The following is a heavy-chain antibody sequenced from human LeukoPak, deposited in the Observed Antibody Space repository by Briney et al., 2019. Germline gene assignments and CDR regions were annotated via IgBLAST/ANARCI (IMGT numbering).Heavy chain of an antibody. CDR2: ISSSSSTI. V-gene: IGHV3-48*03. D-gene: IGHD3-10*02. Sequence: GGSLRLSCAASGFTSSSYEMNWVRQAPGKGLEWVSYISSSSSTIYYADSVKGRFIISRDNAKNSLYLQMNSLRAEDTAVYYCAELGITMIGGVWGKGTTVTISS. CDR3: AELGITMIGGV. J-gene: IGHJ6*04. CDR1: GFTSSSYE.